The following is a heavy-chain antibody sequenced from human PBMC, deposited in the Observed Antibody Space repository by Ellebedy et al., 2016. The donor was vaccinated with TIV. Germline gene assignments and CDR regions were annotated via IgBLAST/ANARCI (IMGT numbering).Heavy chain of an antibody. J-gene: IGHJ4*02. CDR1: GFTFSSDA. D-gene: IGHD3-3*01. Sequence: GGSLRLXXAASGFTFSSDAMSWVRQAPGMGLEWVSTISGSGAGTYYADSVKGRFTISRDNSKNTLYLQMNSLRAEDTAIYYCAKGPQWGRSGSCFDYWGQGALVTVSS. CDR2: ISGSGAGT. CDR3: AKGPQWGRSGSCFDY. V-gene: IGHV3-23*01.